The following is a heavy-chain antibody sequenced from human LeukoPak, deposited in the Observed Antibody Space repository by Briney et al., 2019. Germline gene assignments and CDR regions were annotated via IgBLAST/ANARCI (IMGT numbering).Heavy chain of an antibody. Sequence: GGSLRLSCAASGFTFSTYAMSWVRQAPGKGLEWVSAISGSGDSTYYADSVKGRFTISRDNSKNTLYLQMNSLRADDTAVYYCAKDRSGSNYGFAYWYFDLWGRGTLVTVSS. V-gene: IGHV3-23*01. D-gene: IGHD5-18*01. CDR1: GFTFSTYA. CDR3: AKDRSGSNYGFAYWYFDL. CDR2: ISGSGDST. J-gene: IGHJ2*01.